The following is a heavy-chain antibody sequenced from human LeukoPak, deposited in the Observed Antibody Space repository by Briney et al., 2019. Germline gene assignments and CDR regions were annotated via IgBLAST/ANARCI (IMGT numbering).Heavy chain of an antibody. CDR1: GFTFSSYG. CDR2: ISAGSDYT. Sequence: GRSLRLSCAASGFTFSSYGMSWVRQAPGKGLEWVSAISAGSDYTNYADSVKGRFTISRDSSKNMLYVQMNSLRAEDTAVYYCARGLTSSATYSSYLDYWGQGTLVSVSS. J-gene: IGHJ4*02. D-gene: IGHD1-26*01. V-gene: IGHV3-23*01. CDR3: ARGLTSSATYSSYLDY.